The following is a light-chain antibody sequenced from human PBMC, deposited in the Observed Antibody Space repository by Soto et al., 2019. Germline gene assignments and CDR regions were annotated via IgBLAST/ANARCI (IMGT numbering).Light chain of an antibody. CDR3: QQRSVWPIT. CDR1: QSVSSNY. Sequence: EIVLTQSPGTLSLSPGERATLSCRASQSVSSNYLAWYQQKPGQAPRLLIYGASSRATGIPDRFSGSGSGTDFTLTISSLEPEDFAVYYCQQRSVWPITFGQGTRLEIK. J-gene: IGKJ5*01. CDR2: GAS. V-gene: IGKV3D-20*02.